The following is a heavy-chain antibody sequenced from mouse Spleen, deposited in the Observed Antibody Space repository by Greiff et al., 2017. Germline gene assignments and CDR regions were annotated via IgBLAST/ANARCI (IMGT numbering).Heavy chain of an antibody. CDR1: GYSFTSYW. V-gene: IGHV1-5*01. CDR2: IYPGNSDT. D-gene: IGHD1-1*01. J-gene: IGHJ4*01. CDR3: TESSYGAMDY. Sequence: EVQLQQSGTVLARPGASVKMSCKASGYSFTSYWMHWVKQRPGQGLEWIGAIYPGNSDTSYNQKFKGKAKLTAVTSASTAYMELSSLTNEDSAVYYCTESSYGAMDYWGQGTSVTVSS.